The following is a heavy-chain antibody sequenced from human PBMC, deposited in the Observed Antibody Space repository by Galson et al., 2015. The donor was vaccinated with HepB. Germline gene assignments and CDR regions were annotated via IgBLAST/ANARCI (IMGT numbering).Heavy chain of an antibody. Sequence: SVTVSCKASGYTFTDYGITWVRQAPGQRLEWMGWIRTNNGNTNYAQKLQGRVTMTTDTSTSTAYMELRSLRSDDTAVYYCARLWGNWYFDLWGRGTLVTVSS. CDR3: ARLWGNWYFDL. D-gene: IGHD3-16*01. V-gene: IGHV1-18*04. CDR2: IRTNNGNT. J-gene: IGHJ2*01. CDR1: GYTFTDYG.